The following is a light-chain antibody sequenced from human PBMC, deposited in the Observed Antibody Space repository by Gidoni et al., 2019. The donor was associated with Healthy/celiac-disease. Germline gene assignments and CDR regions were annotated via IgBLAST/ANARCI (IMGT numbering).Light chain of an antibody. Sequence: QSPLTQPPSASGTPGQRVTISCSGSRSNVGSNTVNWYQQLPGTAPKLLIYSNNQRPSGVPDRFSGSKSGTSASLAISGLQSEDEADYYCAAWDDSLNGVVFGGGTKLTVL. J-gene: IGLJ2*01. CDR1: RSNVGSNT. CDR2: SNN. CDR3: AAWDDSLNGVV. V-gene: IGLV1-44*01.